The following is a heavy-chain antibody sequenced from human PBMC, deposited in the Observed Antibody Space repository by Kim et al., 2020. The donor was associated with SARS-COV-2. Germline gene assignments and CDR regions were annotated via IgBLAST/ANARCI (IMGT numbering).Heavy chain of an antibody. D-gene: IGHD3-16*01. V-gene: IGHV3-23*01. J-gene: IGHJ4*02. Sequence: GGSLRLSCAASGFTFSTSPMGWVRQAPGKGLEWVSRISWDGTRTYYADSVKGRVTMSSDKSKNTVYLHMNSLRVDDTAVYYCAKGVSYSGFDYWGQGAQVTVSS. CDR1: GFTFSTSP. CDR3: AKGVSYSGFDY. CDR2: ISWDGTRT.